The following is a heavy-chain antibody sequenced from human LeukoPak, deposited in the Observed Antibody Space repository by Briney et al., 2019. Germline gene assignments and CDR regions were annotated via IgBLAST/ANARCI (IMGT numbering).Heavy chain of an antibody. CDR2: INHSGST. CDR1: GGSISSYY. V-gene: IGHV4-34*01. CDR3: ARGLGFSIAARHHYYYMDV. Sequence: KPSETLSLTCTVSGGSISSYYWSWIRQPPGKGLEWIGEINHSGSTNYNPSLKSRVTISVDTSKNQFSLKLSSVTAADTAVYYCARGLGFSIAARHHYYYMDVWGKGTTVTVSS. D-gene: IGHD6-6*01. J-gene: IGHJ6*03.